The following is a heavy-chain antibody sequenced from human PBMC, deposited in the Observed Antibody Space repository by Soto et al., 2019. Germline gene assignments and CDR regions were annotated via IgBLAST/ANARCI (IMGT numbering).Heavy chain of an antibody. D-gene: IGHD1-26*01. CDR3: SGGVGDAF. CDR1: ESTVSRDW. J-gene: IGHJ4*02. CDR2: TNQDGSEK. V-gene: IGHV3-7*01. Sequence: EVHLVESGGGLVQTGGSRRLSCAISESTVSRDWMNWVRQAPGKGLEWVAHTNQDGSEKYYADSVKGRFTISRDNAKKSLYLQMNSLRAGDTAMYYCSGGVGDAFWGQGTLVTVSS.